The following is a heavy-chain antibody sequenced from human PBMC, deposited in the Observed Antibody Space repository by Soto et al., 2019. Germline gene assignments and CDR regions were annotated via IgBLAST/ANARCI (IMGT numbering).Heavy chain of an antibody. Sequence: GGSLRLSCAASGFTFSSYGMHWVRQAPGKGLEWVAVIWYDGSNKYYADSVKGLFSISRDTSRNTLYLQMNSLRADDTAIYYCAKWSYLDYWGQGTRVTVSS. V-gene: IGHV3-33*06. D-gene: IGHD3-3*01. J-gene: IGHJ4*02. CDR1: GFTFSSYG. CDR2: IWYDGSNK. CDR3: AKWSYLDY.